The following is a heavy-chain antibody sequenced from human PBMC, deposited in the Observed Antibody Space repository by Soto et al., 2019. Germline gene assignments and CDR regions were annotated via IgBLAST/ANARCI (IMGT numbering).Heavy chain of an antibody. J-gene: IGHJ4*02. CDR2: ISSSGSTI. V-gene: IGHV3-48*03. CDR1: GFTFSSYE. D-gene: IGHD3-10*01. CDR3: ARAKKITMVRGVIDY. Sequence: GGSLRLSCVASGFTFSSYEMNWVRQAPGKGLEWVSYISSSGSTIYYADSVKGRFTISRDNAKNSLYLQMNSLRAEDTAVYYCARAKKITMVRGVIDYWGQGTLVTVSS.